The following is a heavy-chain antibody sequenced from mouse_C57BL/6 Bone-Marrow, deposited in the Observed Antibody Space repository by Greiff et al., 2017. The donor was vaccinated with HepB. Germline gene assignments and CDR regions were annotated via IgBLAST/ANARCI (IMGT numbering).Heavy chain of an antibody. CDR2: IDPETGGT. D-gene: IGHD2-3*01. CDR3: TMRWLLRGFAY. CDR1: GYTFTDYE. J-gene: IGHJ3*01. V-gene: IGHV1-15*01. Sequence: VKLQESGAELVRPGASVTLSCKASGYTFTDYEMHWVKQTPVHGLEWIGAIDPETGGTAYNQKFKGKAILTADKSSSTAYMELRSLTSEDSAVYYCTMRWLLRGFAYWGQGTLVTVSA.